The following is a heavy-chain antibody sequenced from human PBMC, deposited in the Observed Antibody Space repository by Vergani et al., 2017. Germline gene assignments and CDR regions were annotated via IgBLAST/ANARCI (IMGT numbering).Heavy chain of an antibody. J-gene: IGHJ5*02. Sequence: QLQLQESGPGLVKPSATLSLTCSVSGASITSSNYYWGWIRQPPGKGLEWIASIYYSGSTYYNPSLKSRVTISVNTSKNQFSLKLSSVTAADTAVYFCARHSTVEWLVKLGWIYPWGQGILVTVSS. CDR3: ARHSTVEWLVKLGWIYP. CDR1: GASITSSNYY. CDR2: IYYSGST. D-gene: IGHD6-19*01. V-gene: IGHV4-39*01.